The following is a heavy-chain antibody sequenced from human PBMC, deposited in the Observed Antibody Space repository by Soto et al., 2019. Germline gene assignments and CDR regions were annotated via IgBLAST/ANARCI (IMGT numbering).Heavy chain of an antibody. CDR2: IIPIFGTA. V-gene: IGHV1-69*01. Sequence: QVQLVQSGAEVKKPRSSVKVSCKASGGTFSSYAISWVRQAHGQGLEWMGGIIPIFGTANYAQKFQGRVTITADESTSTAYMELSSLRSEDTAVYYCARGSAIAAAGRRYYYYYGMDVWGQGTTVTVSS. CDR1: GGTFSSYA. CDR3: ARGSAIAAAGRRYYYYYGMDV. J-gene: IGHJ6*02. D-gene: IGHD6-13*01.